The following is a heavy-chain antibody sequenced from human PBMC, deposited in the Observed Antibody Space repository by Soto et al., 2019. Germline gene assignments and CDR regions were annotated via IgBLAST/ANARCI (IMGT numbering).Heavy chain of an antibody. V-gene: IGHV3-48*02. CDR3: ARDRDAYCSKGICSGPYFDY. J-gene: IGHJ4*02. CDR1: GFTFSTYS. D-gene: IGHD2-8*01. Sequence: GGSLRLSCAASGFTFSTYSINWVRQAPGKGLEWISYVSDNSSVIYYADAVKGRFTISRDNAKNSLYLQMNSLRDEDTAVYYCARDRDAYCSKGICSGPYFDYWGQGTLVTVSS. CDR2: VSDNSSVI.